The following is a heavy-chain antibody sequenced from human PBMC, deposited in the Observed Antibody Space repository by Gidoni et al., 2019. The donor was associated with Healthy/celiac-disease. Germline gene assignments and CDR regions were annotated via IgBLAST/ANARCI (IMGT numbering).Heavy chain of an antibody. Sequence: QVQLVESGGGVVQPGRSLRLSCAASGFTFSSYGMHWVRQAPGKGLGWVAVIWYDGSNKYYADSVKGRFTISRDNSKNTLYLQMNSLRAEDTAVYYCARSYYYDSSGYPFDYWGQGTLVTVSS. D-gene: IGHD3-22*01. J-gene: IGHJ4*02. V-gene: IGHV3-33*01. CDR3: ARSYYYDSSGYPFDY. CDR1: GFTFSSYG. CDR2: IWYDGSNK.